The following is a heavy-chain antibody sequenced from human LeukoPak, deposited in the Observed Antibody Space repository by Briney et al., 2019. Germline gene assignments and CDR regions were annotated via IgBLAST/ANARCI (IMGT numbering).Heavy chain of an antibody. CDR2: ISYDGKVT. Sequence: PGGSLRLSCAASGFTFSNFGMHWVRQAPGKGLEWMAVISYDGKVTYYADSVKGRFTISRDNAKNSLYLQMNSLRAEDTAVYYCAREPFWSGYFANLHFDYWGQGTLVTVSS. CDR1: GFTFSNFG. D-gene: IGHD3-3*01. CDR3: AREPFWSGYFANLHFDY. V-gene: IGHV3-30*03. J-gene: IGHJ4*02.